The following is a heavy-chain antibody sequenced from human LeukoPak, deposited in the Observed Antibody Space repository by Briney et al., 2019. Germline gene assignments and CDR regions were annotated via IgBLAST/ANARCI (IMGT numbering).Heavy chain of an antibody. J-gene: IGHJ5*01. V-gene: IGHV3-23*01. CDR3: AKDLHDYGNYVGWFDS. CDR1: GFTFSSYA. CDR2: ISGSGGNT. Sequence: GGSLRLSCVASGFTFSSYAMDWVRQSPGKGREWVSAISGSGGNTYYADSVKGRFTISRDHSKTTLFLQMNSLRAEDTAVYYCAKDLHDYGNYVGWFDSWGQGTLVTVSS. D-gene: IGHD4-11*01.